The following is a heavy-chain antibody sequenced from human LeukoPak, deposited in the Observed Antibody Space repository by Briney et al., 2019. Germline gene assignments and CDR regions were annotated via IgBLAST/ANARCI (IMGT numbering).Heavy chain of an antibody. CDR2: ISSSSSYI. CDR3: ARDASSSGGYSFDP. Sequence: GGSLRLSCAASGFTFSSYSMNWVRQAPGKGLEWVSSISSSSSYIYYADSVKGRFTISRDNAKNSLYLQMNSLRAEGTAVYYCARDASSSGGYSFDPWGQGTLVTVSS. CDR1: GFTFSSYS. D-gene: IGHD5-18*01. J-gene: IGHJ5*02. V-gene: IGHV3-21*01.